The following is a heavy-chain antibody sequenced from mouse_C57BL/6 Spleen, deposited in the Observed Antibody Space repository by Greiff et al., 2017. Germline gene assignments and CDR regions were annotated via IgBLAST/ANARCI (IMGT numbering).Heavy chain of an antibody. Sequence: QVQLQQSGPELVKPGASVKISCKASGYAFSSSWMNWVKQRPGKGLEWIGRIYPGDGDTNYNGKFKGKATLTADKSSSTAYMQLSSLTSEDSAVXFCARYPYGNYPPYARDYWGQGTSGTVSS. J-gene: IGHJ4*01. CDR3: ARYPYGNYPPYARDY. D-gene: IGHD2-1*01. V-gene: IGHV1-82*01. CDR1: GYAFSSSW. CDR2: IYPGDGDT.